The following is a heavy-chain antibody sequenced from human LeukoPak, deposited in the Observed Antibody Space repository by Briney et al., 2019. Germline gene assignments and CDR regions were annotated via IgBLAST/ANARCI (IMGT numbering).Heavy chain of an antibody. J-gene: IGHJ3*02. CDR2: INHSGST. D-gene: IGHD3-22*01. V-gene: IGHV4-34*01. Sequence: PSETLSLTCAVYGGSFSGYYWSWIRQPPGKGLEWIGEINHSGSTNYNPSLKSRVTISVDTSKNQFSLKLSSVTAADTAVYYCARTYDSSGSRGAFDIRGQGTMVTVSS. CDR1: GGSFSGYY. CDR3: ARTYDSSGSRGAFDI.